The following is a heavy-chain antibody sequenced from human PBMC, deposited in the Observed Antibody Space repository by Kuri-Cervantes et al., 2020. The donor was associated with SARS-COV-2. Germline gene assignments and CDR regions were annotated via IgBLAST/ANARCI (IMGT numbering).Heavy chain of an antibody. CDR2: ISGNDGIR. CDR1: GFKFDDYG. J-gene: IGHJ5*02. V-gene: IGHV3-20*04. D-gene: IGHD1-1*01. Sequence: GGSLRLSCAASGFKFDDYGMSWVRQAPGKGLEWVSGISGNDGIRVHADSVMGRFTISRDNAKNSLYLQMNSLRVEDTALYYCARENGASSLTRWFDPWARGPWSPSPQ. CDR3: ARENGASSLTRWFDP.